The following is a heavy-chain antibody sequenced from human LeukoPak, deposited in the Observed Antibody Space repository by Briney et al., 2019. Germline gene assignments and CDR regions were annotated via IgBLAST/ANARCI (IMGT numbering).Heavy chain of an antibody. Sequence: PGGSLRLSCAASGFTFSRYGMYWVRQAPGKGLEWVAFIRYDGSNKYYADSVKGRFTISRDNTQNSPFPQMNSLRADDTAVYYFFMPELPGWSVLFDFWGQGTLVTVSS. CDR3: FMPELPGWSVLFDF. J-gene: IGHJ4*02. D-gene: IGHD2/OR15-2a*01. V-gene: IGHV3-30*02. CDR1: GFTFSRYG. CDR2: IRYDGSNK.